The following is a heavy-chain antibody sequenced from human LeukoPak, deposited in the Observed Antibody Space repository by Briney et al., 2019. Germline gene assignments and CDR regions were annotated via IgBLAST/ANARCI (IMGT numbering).Heavy chain of an antibody. Sequence: GGSLRLSCAASGFTFSSYEMNWVRQAPGKGLEWVSYISSSGSTIYYADSVKGRFTISRGNAKNSLYLQMNSLRAEDTAVYYCARSRNGRDGYNFAGSFDYWGQGTLVTVSS. CDR3: ARSRNGRDGYNFAGSFDY. D-gene: IGHD5-24*01. CDR2: ISSSGSTI. J-gene: IGHJ4*02. CDR1: GFTFSSYE. V-gene: IGHV3-48*03.